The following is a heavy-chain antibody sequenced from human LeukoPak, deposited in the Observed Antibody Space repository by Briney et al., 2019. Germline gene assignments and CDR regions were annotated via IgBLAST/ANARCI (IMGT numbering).Heavy chain of an antibody. V-gene: IGHV3-21*01. Sequence: PGGSLRLSCAASGFTFSSYSMNWVRQAPGKGLEWVSSISSSNSYIYYADSLKGRFTISRDNAKNSLYLQMNSLRAEDTAVYYCARGQPDGSGSYQPPYWYSDLWGRGTLVTVSS. CDR3: ARGQPDGSGSYQPPYWYSDL. CDR1: GFTFSSYS. CDR2: ISSSNSYI. D-gene: IGHD3-10*01. J-gene: IGHJ2*01.